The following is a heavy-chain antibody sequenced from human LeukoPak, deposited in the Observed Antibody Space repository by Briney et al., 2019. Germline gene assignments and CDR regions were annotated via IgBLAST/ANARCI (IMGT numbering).Heavy chain of an antibody. D-gene: IGHD2/OR15-2a*01. CDR2: ISYDGSDK. CDR3: AKTLFYDRGHETFQH. V-gene: IGHV3-30*18. CDR1: GFIFSSYG. J-gene: IGHJ1*01. Sequence: GGSLRLSCAASGFIFSSYGMHWVRQAPGKGLEWVAVISYDGSDKYYPASVKGRFTISRDNSKNTLYLQMNSLRAEDTAVYYCAKTLFYDRGHETFQHWGQGTLVTVSS.